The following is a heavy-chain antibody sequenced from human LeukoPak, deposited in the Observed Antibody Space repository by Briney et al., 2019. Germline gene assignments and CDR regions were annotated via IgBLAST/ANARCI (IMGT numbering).Heavy chain of an antibody. V-gene: IGHV4-59*01. CDR2: IYYSGST. CDR3: ARVPGIAVAGTYYYYYGMDV. J-gene: IGHJ6*02. CDR1: GGSISSYY. D-gene: IGHD6-19*01. Sequence: SETLSLTCTVSGGSISSYYWSWIRQPPGKGLEWIGYIYYSGSTNYNPSLKSRVTISVDTSKNQFSLKLSSVTAADTAVYYCARVPGIAVAGTYYYYYGMDVWGQGTTVTVSS.